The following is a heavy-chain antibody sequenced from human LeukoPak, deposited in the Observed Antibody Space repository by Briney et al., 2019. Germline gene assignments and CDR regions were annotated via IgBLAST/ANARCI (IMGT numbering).Heavy chain of an antibody. CDR2: IKQDGSEK. D-gene: IGHD6-6*01. CDR1: GFSFSMYS. V-gene: IGHV3-7*01. Sequence: QPGGSLRLSCAACGFSFSMYSMSWIRQAPGKGLEWVANIKQDGSEKYYVDSVKGRFTISRDNAKNSLYLQMNSLRAEDTAVYYCARDLGSSSSIWFDPWGQGTLVTVSS. CDR3: ARDLGSSSSIWFDP. J-gene: IGHJ5*02.